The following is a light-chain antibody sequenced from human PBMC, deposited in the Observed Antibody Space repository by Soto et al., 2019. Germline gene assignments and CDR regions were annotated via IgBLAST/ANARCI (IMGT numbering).Light chain of an antibody. CDR1: QSIHNY. V-gene: IGKV1-39*01. CDR3: QQSYNTPT. CDR2: AAS. Sequence: DIQMTQSPSSLSASVGDRVTITCRASQSIHNYLNWYQQKPGKAPKLLIYAASSLQSGVPSRFSGSGSGTDFTLTISSLQPEDFATYYCQQSYNTPTFGKGTKLEIK. J-gene: IGKJ2*01.